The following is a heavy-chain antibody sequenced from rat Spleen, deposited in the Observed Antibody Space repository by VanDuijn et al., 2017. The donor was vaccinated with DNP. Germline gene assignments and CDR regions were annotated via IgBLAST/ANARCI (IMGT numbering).Heavy chain of an antibody. CDR3: ARHEGLYSGFPDYFDY. D-gene: IGHD1-6*01. J-gene: IGHJ2*01. CDR2: ISYAGGST. V-gene: IGHV5-22*01. Sequence: EVQLVESGGDLVQPGRSLKLSCVASGFTFSYYWMAWIRQAPTKGLEWVAYISYAGGSTYHGDSVKGRFTISRDNAESTLYLQMNSLRSEDMATYFCARHEGLYSGFPDYFDYWGQGVMVTVSS. CDR1: GFTFSYYW.